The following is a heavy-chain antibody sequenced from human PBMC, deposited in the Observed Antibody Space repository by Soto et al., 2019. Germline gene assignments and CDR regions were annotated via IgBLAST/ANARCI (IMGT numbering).Heavy chain of an antibody. D-gene: IGHD3-3*01. CDR2: INPNSGGT. V-gene: IGHV1-2*04. Sequence: ASVEVSCEASGYTFTGYYMHWVRQAPGQGLEWMGWINPNSGGTNYAQKFQGWVTMTRDTSISTAYMELSRLRSDDTAVYYCPRDHATYDFLYGMDVWGQGTTVTVSS. CDR1: GYTFTGYY. J-gene: IGHJ6*02. CDR3: PRDHATYDFLYGMDV.